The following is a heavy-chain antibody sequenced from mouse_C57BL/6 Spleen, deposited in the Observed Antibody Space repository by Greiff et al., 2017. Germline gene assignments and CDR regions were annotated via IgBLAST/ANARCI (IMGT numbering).Heavy chain of an antibody. CDR2: IDPSDSYT. D-gene: IGHD1-1*01. V-gene: IGHV1-69*01. CDR3: AKGSITTVGCFDY. CDR1: GYTFTSYW. J-gene: IGHJ2*01. Sequence: QVQLKQPGAELVMPGASVKLSCKASGYTFTSYWMHWVKQRPGQGLEWIGEIDPSDSYTNYNQKFKGKSTLTVDKSSSTAYMQLSSLTSEDSAVYYCAKGSITTVGCFDYWGQGTTLTVSS.